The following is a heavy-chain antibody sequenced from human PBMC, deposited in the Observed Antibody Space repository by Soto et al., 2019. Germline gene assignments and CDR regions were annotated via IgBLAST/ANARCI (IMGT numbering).Heavy chain of an antibody. CDR3: ARAGRQWGLYYYYGMDV. V-gene: IGHV4-34*01. CDR1: GGSFSGYY. D-gene: IGHD6-19*01. CDR2: INHSGST. J-gene: IGHJ6*02. Sequence: PSETLSLTCAVYGGSFSGYYWSWIRQPPGKGLEWIGEINHSGSTNYNPSLKSRVTISVDTSKNQFSLKLSSVTAADTAVYYCARAGRQWGLYYYYGMDVWGQGTTVTVSS.